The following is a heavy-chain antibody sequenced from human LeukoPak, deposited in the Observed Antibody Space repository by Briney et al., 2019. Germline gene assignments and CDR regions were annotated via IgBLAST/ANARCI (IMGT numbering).Heavy chain of an antibody. D-gene: IGHD5-24*01. CDR3: ARRPERWLQRGFDY. CDR1: GGSFSGYY. J-gene: IGHJ4*02. CDR2: INHSGST. V-gene: IGHV4-34*01. Sequence: SETLSLTCAVYGGSFSGYYWSWIRQPPGKGLEWIGEINHSGSTNYNPSLKSRVTISVDTSKNQFSLKLGSVTAADTAVYYCARRPERWLQRGFDYWGQGTLVTVSS.